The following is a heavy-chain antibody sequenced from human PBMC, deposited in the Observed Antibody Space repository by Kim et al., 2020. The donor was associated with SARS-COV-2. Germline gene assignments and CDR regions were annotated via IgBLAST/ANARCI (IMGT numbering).Heavy chain of an antibody. D-gene: IGHD3-22*01. Sequence: ASVKVSCKASGYTFTSYGISWVRQAPGQGLEWMGWISAYNGNTNYAQKLQGRVTMTTDTSTSTAYMELRSLRSDDTAVYYCARISAVLFTMIVVVITLLFDYWGQGTLVTVSS. J-gene: IGHJ4*02. CDR3: ARISAVLFTMIVVVITLLFDY. CDR1: GYTFTSYG. V-gene: IGHV1-18*01. CDR2: ISAYNGNT.